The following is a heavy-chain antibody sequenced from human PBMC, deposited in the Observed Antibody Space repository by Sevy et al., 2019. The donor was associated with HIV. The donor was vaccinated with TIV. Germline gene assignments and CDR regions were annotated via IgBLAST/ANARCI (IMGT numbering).Heavy chain of an antibody. CDR3: AREDSNGVCYSH. CDR1: GITFTIYT. V-gene: IGHV3-21*01. Sequence: GGSLRLSCAASGITFTIYTMNWVRQAPGKGLEWVSSISSRRSYIYYADSVKGRFTTSRDNAKSSLYLQMNSLRAEDTAVYYCAREDSNGVCYSHWGQGTLVTVSS. D-gene: IGHD2-8*01. J-gene: IGHJ4*02. CDR2: ISSRRSYI.